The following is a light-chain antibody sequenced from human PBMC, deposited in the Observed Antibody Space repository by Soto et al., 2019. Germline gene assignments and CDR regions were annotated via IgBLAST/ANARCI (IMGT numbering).Light chain of an antibody. J-gene: IGKJ4*01. Sequence: EIGLSQSPGTLSLSKGERAILSCRASQSVSSNYLAWYQQKPGQAPKVLIYRASIRATGIPDRFSGGGSGTDFTLTISRLEPEDFAVYYCQQFSSYPLTFGGGTNVDVK. CDR1: QSVSSNY. V-gene: IGKV3-20*01. CDR2: RAS. CDR3: QQFSSYPLT.